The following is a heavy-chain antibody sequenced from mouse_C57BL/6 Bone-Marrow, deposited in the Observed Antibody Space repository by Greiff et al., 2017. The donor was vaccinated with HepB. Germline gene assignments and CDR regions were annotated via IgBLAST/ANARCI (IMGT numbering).Heavy chain of an antibody. CDR2: IDPSDSYT. CDR1: GYTFTSYW. Sequence: VKLQQSGAELVMPGASVKLSCKASGYTFTSYWMHWVKQRPGQGLEWIGEIDPSDSYTNYNQKFKGKSTLTVDKSSSTAYMQLSSLTSEDSAVYYCARWNYYGYAMDYWGQGTSVTVSS. J-gene: IGHJ4*01. V-gene: IGHV1-69*01. CDR3: ARWNYYGYAMDY. D-gene: IGHD1-1*01.